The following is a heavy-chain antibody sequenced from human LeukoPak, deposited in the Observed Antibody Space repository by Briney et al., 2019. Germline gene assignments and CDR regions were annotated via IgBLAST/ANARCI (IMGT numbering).Heavy chain of an antibody. CDR1: GVSISSSSYY. CDR3: ARDGYSGSDAL. D-gene: IGHD5-12*01. Sequence: KPSETLSLTCTVSGVSISSSSYYWGWIRQPPGKGLEWIGSIFYSGSTYYNPSLKSRVTISVDTSKNQFSLKLSSVTAADTAVYYCARDGYSGSDALWGQGTLVTVSS. J-gene: IGHJ4*02. V-gene: IGHV4-39*07. CDR2: IFYSGST.